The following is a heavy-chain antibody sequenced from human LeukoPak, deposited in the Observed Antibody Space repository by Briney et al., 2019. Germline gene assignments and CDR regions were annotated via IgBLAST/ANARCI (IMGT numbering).Heavy chain of an antibody. CDR3: ASANWNYYDSSGPLDY. CDR2: ISSSSGYI. D-gene: IGHD3-22*01. V-gene: IGHV3-21*01. J-gene: IGHJ4*02. Sequence: GGSLRLSCAASGFTFSSYSMNWVRQAPGKGLEWVSSISSSSGYIYYADSVKGRFTISRDNAKNSLYLQMNSLRAEDTAVYYCASANWNYYDSSGPLDYWGQGTLVTVSS. CDR1: GFTFSSYS.